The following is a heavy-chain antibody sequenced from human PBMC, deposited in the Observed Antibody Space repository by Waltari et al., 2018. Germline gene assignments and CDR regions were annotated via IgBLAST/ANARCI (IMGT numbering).Heavy chain of an antibody. CDR3: AKDSRDGYQGH. D-gene: IGHD5-12*01. CDR1: GFTFSSYA. V-gene: IGHV3-23*01. Sequence: EVQLLESGGGLVQHGGSLRLSCAASGFTFSSYAMSWVRQAPGKGLEWVSAISGSGGSTYDADSVKGRFTISRDNSKNTLYLQMNSLRAEDTAVYYCAKDSRDGYQGHWGQGTLVTVSS. J-gene: IGHJ4*02. CDR2: ISGSGGST.